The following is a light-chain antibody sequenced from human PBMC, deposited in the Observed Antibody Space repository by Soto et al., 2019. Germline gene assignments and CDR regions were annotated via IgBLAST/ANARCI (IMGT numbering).Light chain of an antibody. CDR2: KAS. Sequence: DIQMTQSPSTLSASVGDRVIITCRASQGIGSWLAWYQQKPGKAPKLLIYKASTLESGVPSRFSGSEYGTDFTPLSSSLQADDFAIYYCQQYETYWTFGQGTKVEIK. CDR1: QGIGSW. CDR3: QQYETYWT. J-gene: IGKJ1*01. V-gene: IGKV1-5*03.